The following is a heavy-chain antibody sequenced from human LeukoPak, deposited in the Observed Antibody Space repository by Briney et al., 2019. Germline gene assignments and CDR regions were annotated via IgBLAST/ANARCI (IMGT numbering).Heavy chain of an antibody. CDR2: IYYSGST. CDR3: ARGRRRIVFDP. V-gene: IGHV4-39*01. CDR1: GGSISSSSYY. Sequence: SETLSLTCTVSGGSISSSSYYWGWIRQPPGKGLEWIGSIYYSGSTYYNPSLKSRVTISVDTSKNQFSLKLSSVTAADTAVYYCARGRRRIVFDPWGQGTLVTVPS. D-gene: IGHD2-15*01. J-gene: IGHJ5*02.